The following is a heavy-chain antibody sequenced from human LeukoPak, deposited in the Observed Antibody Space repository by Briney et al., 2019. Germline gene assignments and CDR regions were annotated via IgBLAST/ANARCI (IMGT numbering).Heavy chain of an antibody. CDR2: IYSGGST. V-gene: IGHV3-66*01. CDR3: ARDSIYYDSSGYSWYFDL. J-gene: IGHJ2*01. Sequence: GGSLRLSCAASGFTVSSNYMGWVRQAPGKGLEWVSVIYSGGSTYYADSVKGRFTISRDNSKDTLYLQMNSLRAEDTAVYYCARDSIYYDSSGYSWYFDLWGRGTLVTVSS. D-gene: IGHD3-22*01. CDR1: GFTVSSNY.